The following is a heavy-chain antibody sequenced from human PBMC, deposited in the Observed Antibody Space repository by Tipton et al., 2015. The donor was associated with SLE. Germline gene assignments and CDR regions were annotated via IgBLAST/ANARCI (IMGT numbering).Heavy chain of an antibody. V-gene: IGHV3-48*03. Sequence: SLRLSCAASGFTFSSYEMNWVRQAPGKGLEWVSYISSSGSTIYYADSVKGRFTISRDNAKNSLYLQMNSLRAEDTAVYYCARAEYSSGWYGDGFDYWGQGTLVTVSS. D-gene: IGHD6-19*01. J-gene: IGHJ4*02. CDR2: ISSSGSTI. CDR3: ARAEYSSGWYGDGFDY. CDR1: GFTFSSYE.